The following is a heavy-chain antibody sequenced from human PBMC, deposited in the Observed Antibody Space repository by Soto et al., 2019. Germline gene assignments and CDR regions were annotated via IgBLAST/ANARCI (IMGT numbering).Heavy chain of an antibody. CDR2: ISGSGVST. CDR3: AKVAIAAAGHF. D-gene: IGHD6-25*01. V-gene: IGHV3-23*01. CDR1: RVSFYSYA. J-gene: IGHJ4*02. Sequence: GVSIGISFASSRVSFYSYAMSGFRQNPGKGLEWVSAISGSGVSTYYADPVKGRFTISRDNSKNTLYLQMNSLGAEDTAVYYCAKVAIAAAGHFWGQGNLVTVSS.